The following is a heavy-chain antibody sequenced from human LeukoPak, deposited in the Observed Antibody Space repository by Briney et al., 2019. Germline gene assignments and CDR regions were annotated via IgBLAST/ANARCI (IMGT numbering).Heavy chain of an antibody. D-gene: IGHD3-22*01. CDR2: IYYGGST. J-gene: IGHJ4*02. CDR3: ARGCDDSSGYYQYYFDY. CDR1: GDSISSNTYY. V-gene: IGHV4-39*06. Sequence: PSETLSLTCTVSGDSISSNTYYWAWIRQPPGKGLEWIGSIYYGGSTYYSASLKSRVTISVETSKNQFPLKVSSVTAADTAVYYCARGCDDSSGYYQYYFDYWGQGTLVTVSS.